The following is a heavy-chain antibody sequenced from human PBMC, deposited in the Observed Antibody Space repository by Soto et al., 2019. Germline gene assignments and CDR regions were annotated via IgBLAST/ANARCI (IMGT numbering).Heavy chain of an antibody. J-gene: IGHJ5*02. Sequence: EQLLESGGGLIQPGGSLRLSCAASGFTFRNYAMSWVRQAPGKGLEWVSSISGSGGATFYADSVKGRFTISRDNSRNTLYLQMNSLRAEDTAIYYCAKCTEGFDAWGQGTLVTVSS. CDR2: ISGSGGAT. CDR3: AKCTEGFDA. CDR1: GFTFRNYA. V-gene: IGHV3-23*01.